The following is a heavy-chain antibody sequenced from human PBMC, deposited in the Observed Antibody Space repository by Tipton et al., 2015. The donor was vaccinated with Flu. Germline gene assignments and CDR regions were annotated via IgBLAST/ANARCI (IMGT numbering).Heavy chain of an antibody. CDR1: GFTFSDHY. CDR3: ASGYGMDV. CDR2: IKQDGSDK. J-gene: IGHJ6*02. Sequence: SLRLSCVASGFTFSDHYMDWVRQAPGKGLDWVASIKQDGSDKYYVDSVKGRFTISRDNAKNSLFLQMSSLRAEDTAVYYCASGYGMDVWGQGTAVTASS. V-gene: IGHV3-7*01.